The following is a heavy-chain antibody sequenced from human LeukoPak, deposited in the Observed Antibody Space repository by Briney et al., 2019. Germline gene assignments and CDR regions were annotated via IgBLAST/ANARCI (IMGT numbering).Heavy chain of an antibody. D-gene: IGHD5-24*01. CDR2: IWYDGSNK. V-gene: IGHV3-33*01. CDR1: GFTFSSYG. J-gene: IGHJ4*02. Sequence: GGSLRLSCAASGFTFSSYGMHWVRQAPGKGLEWVAVIWYDGSNKYYADSVKGRFTISRDNSKNTLYLQMNSLRAEDTAVYYCAREEGDGCNSLDYWGQGTLVTVSS. CDR3: AREEGDGCNSLDY.